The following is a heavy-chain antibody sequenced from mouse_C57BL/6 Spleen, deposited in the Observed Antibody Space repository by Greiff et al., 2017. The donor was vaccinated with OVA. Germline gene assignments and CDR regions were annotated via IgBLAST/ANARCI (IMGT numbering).Heavy chain of an antibody. CDR1: GFTFTDYY. Sequence: EVQRVESGGGLVQPGGSLSLSCAASGFTFTDYYMSWVRQPPGKALEWLGFIRNKANGYTTEYSASVKGRFTISRDNSQSILYLQMNALRAEDSATYYCARCYYDYDDTAMDYWGQGTSVTVSS. V-gene: IGHV7-3*01. CDR2: IRNKANGYTT. CDR3: ARCYYDYDDTAMDY. D-gene: IGHD2-4*01. J-gene: IGHJ4*01.